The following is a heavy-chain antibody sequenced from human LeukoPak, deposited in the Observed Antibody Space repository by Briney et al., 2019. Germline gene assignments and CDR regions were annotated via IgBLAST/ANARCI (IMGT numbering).Heavy chain of an antibody. Sequence: GGSLRLSCAASGCTFSDYYMSWIRQAPGKGLEWVSYISSSSSYTNYADSVKGRFTISRDNAKNSLYLQMNSLRAEDTAVYYCARGSRTWYFDYWGQGTLVTVSS. D-gene: IGHD6-13*01. CDR2: ISSSSSYT. CDR3: ARGSRTWYFDY. J-gene: IGHJ4*02. V-gene: IGHV3-11*06. CDR1: GCTFSDYY.